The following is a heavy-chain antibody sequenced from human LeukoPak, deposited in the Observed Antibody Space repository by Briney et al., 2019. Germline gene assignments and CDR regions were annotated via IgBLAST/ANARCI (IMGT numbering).Heavy chain of an antibody. CDR2: ISGSGGST. CDR3: AKLQGLMVGASRRVYGADY. Sequence: GGSLRLSCAASGFTFSSYAMTWIRQAPGKGLEWLSVISGSGGSTYYADSVKGRFTISRDNSENTLYLQMNSLTAEDTAVYYCAKLQGLMVGASRRVYGADYWGQGTLVTVSS. CDR1: GFTFSSYA. J-gene: IGHJ4*02. D-gene: IGHD1-26*01. V-gene: IGHV3-23*01.